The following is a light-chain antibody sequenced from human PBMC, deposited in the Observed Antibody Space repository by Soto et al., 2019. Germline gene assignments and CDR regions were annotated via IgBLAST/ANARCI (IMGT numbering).Light chain of an antibody. Sequence: DIQMTQSPSSLSASVGDRVTITCRASQSISSYLNWYQQKPGKAAKLLIYAASSLQSGVPSRFSGSASGTDLTLTISSLQPEDFATYYWQQSYSTPPTFGQGTKVDIK. J-gene: IGKJ1*01. CDR2: AAS. V-gene: IGKV1-39*01. CDR3: QQSYSTPPT. CDR1: QSISSY.